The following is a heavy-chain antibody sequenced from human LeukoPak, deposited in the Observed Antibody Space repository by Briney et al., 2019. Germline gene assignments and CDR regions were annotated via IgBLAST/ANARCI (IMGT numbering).Heavy chain of an antibody. CDR3: AAEVASSGWSEFDY. D-gene: IGHD6-19*01. Sequence: ASVKVSCKASGYTFTGYYMHWVRQAPGQGLEWMGWINPNSGGTNYAQKFQGRVTMTRDTSISTAYMELSRLRSDDTAVYYCAAEVASSGWSEFDYWGQGTLVTVSS. CDR1: GYTFTGYY. V-gene: IGHV1-2*02. CDR2: INPNSGGT. J-gene: IGHJ4*02.